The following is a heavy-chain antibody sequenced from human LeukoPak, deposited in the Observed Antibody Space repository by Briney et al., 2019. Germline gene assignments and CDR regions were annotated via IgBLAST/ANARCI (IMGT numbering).Heavy chain of an antibody. V-gene: IGHV3-33*01. CDR3: ARDQGVYDFWSGYYPNWFDP. J-gene: IGHJ5*02. Sequence: PGGSLRLSCAASAFPFSSYGMHWVRQAPGKGLEWVAVIWYDGSNKYYADSVKGRFTISRDNSKNTLYLQMNSLRAEDTAVYYCARDQGVYDFWSGYYPNWFDPWGQGTLVTVSS. CDR2: IWYDGSNK. CDR1: AFPFSSYG. D-gene: IGHD3-3*01.